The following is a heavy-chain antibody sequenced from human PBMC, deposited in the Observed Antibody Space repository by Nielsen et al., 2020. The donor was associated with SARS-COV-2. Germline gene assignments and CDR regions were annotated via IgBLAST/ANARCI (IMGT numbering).Heavy chain of an antibody. J-gene: IGHJ6*02. V-gene: IGHV4-34*01. CDR1: GGPFSGYY. Sequence: SETLSLTCAVYGGPFSGYYWSWIRQPPGKGLEWIGEINHSGSTNYNPSLKSRVTISVDTSKNQFSLKLSSVTAADTAVYYCARGGRDEYYYDSSGYYRPYYYYGMDVWGQGTTVTVSS. D-gene: IGHD3-22*01. CDR2: INHSGST. CDR3: ARGGRDEYYYDSSGYYRPYYYYGMDV.